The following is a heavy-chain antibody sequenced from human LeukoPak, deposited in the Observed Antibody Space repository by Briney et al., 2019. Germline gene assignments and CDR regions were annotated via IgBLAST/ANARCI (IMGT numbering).Heavy chain of an antibody. CDR1: GGSFSGYY. V-gene: IGHV4-34*01. CDR2: INHSGST. J-gene: IGHJ4*02. CDR3: ARRGYGYGSFGSTYYFDY. D-gene: IGHD5-18*01. Sequence: SETLSLTCAVYGGSFSGYYWSWIRQPPGKGLEWIGEINHSGSTNYNPSLKSRVTISLDTSKNQFSLKLSSVTAADTAVYYCARRGYGYGSFGSTYYFDYWGQGTLVTVSS.